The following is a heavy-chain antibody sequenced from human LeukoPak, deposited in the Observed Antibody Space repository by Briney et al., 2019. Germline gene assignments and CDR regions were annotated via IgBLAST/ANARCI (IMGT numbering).Heavy chain of an antibody. CDR2: IYYTGST. D-gene: IGHD3-10*01. CDR1: GYSISSGYY. J-gene: IGHJ4*02. CDR3: ARVGYFGSGNYYNDRGAFDY. V-gene: IGHV4-61*01. Sequence: SETLSLTCTVSGYSISSGYYWGWIRQPPGKGLEWIAYIYYTGSTNYNPSLKSRVTISVDTSKNQFPLKLSSVTAADTAVYYCARVGYFGSGNYYNDRGAFDYWGQGTLVTVSS.